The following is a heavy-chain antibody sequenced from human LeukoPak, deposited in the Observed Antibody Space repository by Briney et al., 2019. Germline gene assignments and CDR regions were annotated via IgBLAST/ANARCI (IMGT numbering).Heavy chain of an antibody. CDR2: VYSGGST. Sequence: PGGSLRLSCAASGFTFSSYSMNWVRQAPGKGLEWVSVVYSGGSTYSSASVKGRFTISRDNSKNTLYLQMNSLRAKDSAVYYCARDRYSYGFALDCWGQGTLVTVSS. D-gene: IGHD5-18*01. CDR1: GFTFSSYS. J-gene: IGHJ4*02. V-gene: IGHV3-66*02. CDR3: ARDRYSYGFALDC.